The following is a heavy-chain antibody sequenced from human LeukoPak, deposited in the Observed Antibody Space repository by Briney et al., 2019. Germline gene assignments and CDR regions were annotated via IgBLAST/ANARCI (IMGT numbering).Heavy chain of an antibody. V-gene: IGHV3-53*01. CDR2: IYSGGST. D-gene: IGHD1-26*01. J-gene: IGHJ4*02. Sequence: PGGSLRLSCAASGFTVSSNYMSWVCQAPGKGLEWVSVIYSGGSTYYADSVKGRFTISRDNSKNTLYLQMNSLRAEDTAVYYCARNRVGATFGFDYWGQGALVTVSS. CDR3: ARNRVGATFGFDY. CDR1: GFTVSSNY.